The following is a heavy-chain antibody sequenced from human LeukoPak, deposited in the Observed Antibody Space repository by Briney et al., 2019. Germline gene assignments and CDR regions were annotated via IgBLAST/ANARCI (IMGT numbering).Heavy chain of an antibody. J-gene: IGHJ5*02. Sequence: PSETLPLTCAVYGGSFSGYYWSWIRQPPGKGLEWLGYIDKRGSANYNPSLKSRVTISVDTAKNQGSLSLTSVTAADTAVYYCARGSRSWFDPWGQGTLVTVSS. CDR1: GGSFSGYY. CDR2: IDKRGSA. V-gene: IGHV4-59*01. CDR3: ARGSRSWFDP.